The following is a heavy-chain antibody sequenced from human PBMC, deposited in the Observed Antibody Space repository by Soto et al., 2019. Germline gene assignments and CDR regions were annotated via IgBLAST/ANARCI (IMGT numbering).Heavy chain of an antibody. V-gene: IGHV1-3*01. Sequence: WASVKVSCKASGYTFTSYAIHWVHQAPGQRPEWMGWINAGNGDTKYSHNFQGRVTITRDTSASTAYMELSSLRSEDTAVYHCARGYCSSTSCQYYFDYWGHGTLVTVSS. CDR1: GYTFTSYA. D-gene: IGHD2-2*01. CDR2: INAGNGDT. CDR3: ARGYCSSTSCQYYFDY. J-gene: IGHJ4*01.